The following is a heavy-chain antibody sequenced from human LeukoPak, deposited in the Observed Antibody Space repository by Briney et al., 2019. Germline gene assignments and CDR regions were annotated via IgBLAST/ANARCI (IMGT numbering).Heavy chain of an antibody. D-gene: IGHD2-8*02. Sequence: GGSLRLSCAASGFTFSNAWMSWVRQAPGKGLEWVSGLYGKTGGVGYADSVKGRFTISRDNAKNSLYLQMNSLRPEDSALYFCGYDNSPGGLEYWGQGTLVTVSS. CDR2: LYGKTGGV. CDR1: GFTFSNAW. V-gene: IGHV3-9*01. J-gene: IGHJ4*02. CDR3: GYDNSPGGLEY.